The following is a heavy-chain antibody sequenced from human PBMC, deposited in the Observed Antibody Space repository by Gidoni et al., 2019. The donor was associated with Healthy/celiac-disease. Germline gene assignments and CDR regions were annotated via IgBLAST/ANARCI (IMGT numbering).Heavy chain of an antibody. V-gene: IGHV4-34*01. D-gene: IGHD3-3*01. J-gene: IGHJ5*02. CDR2: IKHSGST. CDR1: GGSFSGYY. Sequence: QVQLQQWGAGRLKPSETLSLTCAVYGGSFSGYYWSWIRQPPGKGLEWIGEIKHSGSTNYNPSLKSRVTISVDTSKNQFSLKLSSVTAADTAVYYCARGRFTVYDFWSGYSTKNWFDPWGQGTLVTVSS. CDR3: ARGRFTVYDFWSGYSTKNWFDP.